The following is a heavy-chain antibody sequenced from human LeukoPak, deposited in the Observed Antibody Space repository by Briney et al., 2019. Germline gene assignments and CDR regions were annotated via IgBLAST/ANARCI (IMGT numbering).Heavy chain of an antibody. D-gene: IGHD5/OR15-5a*01. V-gene: IGHV4-39*01. Sequence: SETLSLTCTVSGGSISSSNYFWGWLRPPPGKGREWIGNIYYTGSTYYNPPLRSRVTISADTSKNQFSLRLTSVTAADTAVYYCMRHRVYITSPWGQGTLVIVSS. CDR3: MRHRVYITSP. CDR2: IYYTGST. J-gene: IGHJ5*02. CDR1: GGSISSSNYF.